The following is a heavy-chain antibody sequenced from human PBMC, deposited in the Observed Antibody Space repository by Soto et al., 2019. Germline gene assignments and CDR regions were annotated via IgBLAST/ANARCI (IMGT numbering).Heavy chain of an antibody. CDR1: GFTFSSYG. V-gene: IGHV3-33*01. CDR3: ARDYYDSSGPFDI. CDR2: IWYDGSNK. Sequence: GGSLRLSCAASGFTFSSYGMHWVRQAPGKGLEWVAVIWYDGSNKYYADPVKGRFTISRDNSKNTLYLQMNSLRAEDTAVYYCARDYYDSSGPFDIWGQGTMVTVSS. D-gene: IGHD3-22*01. J-gene: IGHJ3*02.